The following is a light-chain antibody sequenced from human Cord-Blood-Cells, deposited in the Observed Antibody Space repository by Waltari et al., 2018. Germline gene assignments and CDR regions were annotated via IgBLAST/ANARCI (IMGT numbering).Light chain of an antibody. Sequence: DIQMTQSPSPLSASVGDRVPITCRASQSISSYFNWYQQKPGKAPKLLIYAASSLQSGVPSRFSGSGSGTDFTLTISSLQPEDFATYYCQQSYSTPFTFGPGTKVDIK. CDR1: QSISSY. CDR2: AAS. J-gene: IGKJ3*01. V-gene: IGKV1-39*01. CDR3: QQSYSTPFT.